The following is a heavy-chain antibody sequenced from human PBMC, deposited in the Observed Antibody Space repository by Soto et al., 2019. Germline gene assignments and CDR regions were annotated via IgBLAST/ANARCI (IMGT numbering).Heavy chain of an antibody. CDR2: IYSDGKT. J-gene: IGHJ4*02. V-gene: IGHV3-66*01. CDR1: GLTVSSNY. CDR3: ARVGITVPGNDY. D-gene: IGHD6-19*01. Sequence: GGSLRLSCAASGLTVSSNYMTWVRQAPGKGLEWVSIIYSDGKTYYADSVKGRFSISRDNSKNTLYLQMNSLRAEDTAVYYCARVGITVPGNDYWGQGTLVTVSS.